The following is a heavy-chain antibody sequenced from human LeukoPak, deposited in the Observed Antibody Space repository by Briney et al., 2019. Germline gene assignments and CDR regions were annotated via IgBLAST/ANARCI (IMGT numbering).Heavy chain of an antibody. V-gene: IGHV4-59*01. D-gene: IGHD5-18*01. CDR2: INYRGST. CDR1: GGSISSYY. CDR3: ARSRSGYSYDHAAFDI. J-gene: IGHJ3*02. Sequence: SETLSLTCTVSGGSISSYYWSWIRQPPGKGLEWIAYINYRGSTTYNPSLKSRVTISVDTSRDQFSLKLSSVTAADTAVYYCARSRSGYSYDHAAFDIWGQGTMVTVSS.